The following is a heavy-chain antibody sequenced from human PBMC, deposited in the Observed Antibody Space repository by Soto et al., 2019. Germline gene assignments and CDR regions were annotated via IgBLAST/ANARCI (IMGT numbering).Heavy chain of an antibody. CDR3: ARVQRTYYYDSSGYYPPYYYYYGMDV. CDR2: INHSGST. Sequence: PSETLSLTCAVYGGSFSGYYCSWIRQPPGKGLEWIGGINHSGSTNYNPSLKSRVTISVDTSKNQFSLKLSSVTAADTAVYYCARVQRTYYYDSSGYYPPYYYYYGMDVWGQGTTVTVSS. V-gene: IGHV4-34*01. CDR1: GGSFSGYY. J-gene: IGHJ6*02. D-gene: IGHD3-22*01.